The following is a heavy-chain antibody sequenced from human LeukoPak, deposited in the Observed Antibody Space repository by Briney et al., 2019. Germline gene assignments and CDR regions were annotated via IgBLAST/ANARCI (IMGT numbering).Heavy chain of an antibody. CDR2: FDPEDGET. Sequence: GASVKVSCKVSGYTLTELSMHWVRQAPGKGLEWMGGFDPEDGETIYAQKFQGRVAMTEDTSTDTAYMKLSSLRSEDTAVYYCATDSSGYYYFDYWGQGTLVTVSS. J-gene: IGHJ4*02. CDR3: ATDSSGYYYFDY. V-gene: IGHV1-24*01. CDR1: GYTLTELS. D-gene: IGHD3-22*01.